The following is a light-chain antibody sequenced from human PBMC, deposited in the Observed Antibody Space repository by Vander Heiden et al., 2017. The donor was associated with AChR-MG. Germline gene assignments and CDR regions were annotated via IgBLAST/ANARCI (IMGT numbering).Light chain of an antibody. Sequence: QSALTQPASVSGSPGQSIPISCTGTSSEVGRYNIVSWYQQHPDKAPKLMIYQDTKRPSGVANRFSGSTSGNTASLTSSGLQAEDEADYYCCSYGGSSAWVFGGGTKLTVL. CDR1: SSEVGRYNI. J-gene: IGLJ3*02. CDR3: CSYGGSSAWV. V-gene: IGLV2-23*01. CDR2: QDT.